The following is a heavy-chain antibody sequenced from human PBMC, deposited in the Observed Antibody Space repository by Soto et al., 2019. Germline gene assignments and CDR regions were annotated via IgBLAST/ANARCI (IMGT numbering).Heavy chain of an antibody. CDR1: GFTLSSYA. CDR3: AKGVKAAAGAGSRFDP. D-gene: IGHD6-13*01. Sequence: EVQLLESGGGLVHPGGSLRLSCAGSGFTLSSYAMKWVRQAPGKGLEWVSAISGSGASTYYADSVKGRFTISRDNSKNPLYLQMNSLTAEDTAVYYCAKGVKAAAGAGSRFDPWGQGTLVTVSS. V-gene: IGHV3-23*01. J-gene: IGHJ5*02. CDR2: ISGSGAST.